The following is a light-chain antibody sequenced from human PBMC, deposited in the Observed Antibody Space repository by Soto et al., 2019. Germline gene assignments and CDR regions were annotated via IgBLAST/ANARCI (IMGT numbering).Light chain of an antibody. CDR2: DAS. CDR1: QRISRN. J-gene: IGKJ1*01. V-gene: IGKV3-15*01. CDR3: QQYNNWPPWT. Sequence: EVVMTQSPATLSVSPGERATLSCRASQRISRNLAWYQQKPGQAPRLLIYDASTRATAIPVRFSGSGSETEFTLTISSLQSEDSAVYYCQQYNNWPPWTFGQGTKV.